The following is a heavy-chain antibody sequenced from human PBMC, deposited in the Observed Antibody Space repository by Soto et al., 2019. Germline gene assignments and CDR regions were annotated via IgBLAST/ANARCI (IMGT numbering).Heavy chain of an antibody. Sequence: SVKVSCKASGGTFSSYAISWVRQAPGQGLEWMGGIIPMFGTANYAQKFQGRVTITADKSTSTDYMELSSLRSEDTAVYYCAVGAAGSGYYYYYYYGMDVWGQGTTVTVSS. V-gene: IGHV1-69*06. CDR3: AVGAAGSGYYYYYYYGMDV. J-gene: IGHJ6*02. D-gene: IGHD3-3*01. CDR2: IIPMFGTA. CDR1: GGTFSSYA.